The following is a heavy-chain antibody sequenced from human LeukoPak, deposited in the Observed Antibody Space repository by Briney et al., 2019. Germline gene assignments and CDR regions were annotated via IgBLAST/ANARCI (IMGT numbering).Heavy chain of an antibody. Sequence: GGSLRLSCAASGFTFSTYWMNWVRQVPGKGLEWVANIKQDGSEKYYVDSVKGRFTISRDNAKNSLYLQMNSLRAEDTAVYYCARQRDSSGWYLGAFDIWGQGTMVTVSS. CDR2: IKQDGSEK. J-gene: IGHJ3*02. D-gene: IGHD6-19*01. CDR1: GFTFSTYW. V-gene: IGHV3-7*04. CDR3: ARQRDSSGWYLGAFDI.